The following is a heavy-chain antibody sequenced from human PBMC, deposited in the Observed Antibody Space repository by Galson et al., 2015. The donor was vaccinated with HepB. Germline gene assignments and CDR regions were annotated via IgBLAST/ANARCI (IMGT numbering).Heavy chain of an antibody. D-gene: IGHD2-2*01. V-gene: IGHV1-69*13. Sequence: SVKVSCKASGGTFSSYAISWVRQAPGQGLEWMGGIIPIFGTANYAQKFQGRVTITADESTSTAYKELSSLRSEDTAVYYCARDQWGYCSSTSCYGPYYYYGMDVWGQGTTVTVSS. J-gene: IGHJ6*02. CDR2: IIPIFGTA. CDR1: GGTFSSYA. CDR3: ARDQWGYCSSTSCYGPYYYYGMDV.